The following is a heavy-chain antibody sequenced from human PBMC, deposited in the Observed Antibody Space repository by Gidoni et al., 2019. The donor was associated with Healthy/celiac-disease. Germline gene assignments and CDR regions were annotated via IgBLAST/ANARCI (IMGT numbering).Heavy chain of an antibody. J-gene: IGHJ3*02. V-gene: IGHV3-30-3*01. CDR1: GFTFSIYA. Sequence: QVQLVESGGGVVQPGRPLRRSCAVSGFTFSIYAMHWVRQGPGKGLEWVAVISYDGSNKYYADSVKGRFTISRDNSKNTLYLQMNSLRAEDTAVYYCARALVLTIWDAFDIWGQGTMVTVSS. CDR3: ARALVLTIWDAFDI. CDR2: ISYDGSNK. D-gene: IGHD6-6*01.